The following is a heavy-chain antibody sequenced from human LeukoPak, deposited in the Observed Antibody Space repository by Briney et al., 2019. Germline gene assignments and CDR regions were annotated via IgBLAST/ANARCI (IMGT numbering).Heavy chain of an antibody. CDR1: GFTFSNYA. V-gene: IGHV3-23*01. J-gene: IGHJ1*01. CDR2: ISSSGGST. Sequence: GGSLRLSCAASGFTFSNYAMSWVRQAPGKGLEWVSAISSSGGSTYYADSVKGRFTIPRDNSKNTLYLQMNSLRAEDTAVYYCAKDIAVVSPQWYFQHWGQGALVTVSS. D-gene: IGHD4-23*01. CDR3: AKDIAVVSPQWYFQH.